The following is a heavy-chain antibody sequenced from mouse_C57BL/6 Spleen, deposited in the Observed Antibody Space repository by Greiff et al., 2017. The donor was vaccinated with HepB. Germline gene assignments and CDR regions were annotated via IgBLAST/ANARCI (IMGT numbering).Heavy chain of an antibody. D-gene: IGHD3-2*02. J-gene: IGHJ3*01. V-gene: IGHV5-17*01. CDR2: ISSGSSTI. Sequence: EVKVVESGGGLVKPGGSLKLSCAASGFTFSDYGMHWVRQAPEKGLEWVAYISSGSSTIYYADTVKGRFTISRDNAKNTLFLQMTSLRAEDTAMYYCAGTSSGLAWFAYWGQGTLVTVSA. CDR1: GFTFSDYG. CDR3: AGTSSGLAWFAY.